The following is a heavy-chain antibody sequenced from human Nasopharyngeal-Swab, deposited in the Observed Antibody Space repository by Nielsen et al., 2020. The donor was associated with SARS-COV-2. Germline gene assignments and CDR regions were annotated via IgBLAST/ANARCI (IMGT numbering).Heavy chain of an antibody. CDR2: IKSKTRGETT. CDR3: AKGYSSSSGSFQH. V-gene: IGHV3-15*01. D-gene: IGHD6-6*01. Sequence: WIRQPPGKGLEWVARIKSKTRGETTDYAAPVKGRFTISRDDSKNTLYLQMNSLRAEDTAVYYCAKGYSSSSGSFQHWGQGTLVTVSS. J-gene: IGHJ1*01.